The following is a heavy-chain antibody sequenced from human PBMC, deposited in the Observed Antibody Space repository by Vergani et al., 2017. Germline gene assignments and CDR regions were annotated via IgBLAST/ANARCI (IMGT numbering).Heavy chain of an antibody. CDR3: ARIRITMVRGVRLDLGAFDI. CDR2: ISGQNFRT. D-gene: IGHD3-10*01. J-gene: IGHJ3*02. CDR1: GFTFTAHG. Sequence: VQLVESGGGLVKPGGSLRLSCVASGFTFTAHGLNWVRQAPGKGLEWVSGISGQNFRTHYADSVKGRFTISRDDSKNTLYLQMNSLRAEDTAVYYCARIRITMVRGVRLDLGAFDIWGQGTMVTVSS. V-gene: IGHV3-23*04.